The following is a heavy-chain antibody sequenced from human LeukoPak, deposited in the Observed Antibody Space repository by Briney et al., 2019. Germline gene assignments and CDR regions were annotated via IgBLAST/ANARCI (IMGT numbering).Heavy chain of an antibody. CDR1: GGSISSYY. J-gene: IGHJ5*02. D-gene: IGHD3-10*01. CDR2: IYYSGST. V-gene: IGHV4-59*01. CDR3: ARTGPRGWLDP. Sequence: PSETLSLTCTVSGGSISSYYWSWIRQPPGKGLEWIGYIYYSGSTNYNPSLKSRVTISVDTSKNQFSLKLSSVTAADTAVYYCARTGPRGWLDPWGQGTLVTVSS.